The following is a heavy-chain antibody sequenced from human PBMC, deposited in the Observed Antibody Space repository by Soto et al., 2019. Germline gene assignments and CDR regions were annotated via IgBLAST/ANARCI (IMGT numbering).Heavy chain of an antibody. CDR3: AKGRAWAAAGTGDAFDI. Sequence: ESGGGLVQPGRSLRLSCAASGFTFDDYAMHWVRQAPGKGLEWVSGISWNSGSIGYADSVKGRFTISRDNAKNSLYLQMNSLRAEDTALYYCAKGRAWAAAGTGDAFDIWGQGTMVTVSS. V-gene: IGHV3-9*01. CDR2: ISWNSGSI. D-gene: IGHD6-13*01. CDR1: GFTFDDYA. J-gene: IGHJ3*02.